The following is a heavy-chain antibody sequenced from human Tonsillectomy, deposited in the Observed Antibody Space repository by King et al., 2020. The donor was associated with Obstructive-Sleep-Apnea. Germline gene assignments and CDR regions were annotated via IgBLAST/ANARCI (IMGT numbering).Heavy chain of an antibody. Sequence: VQLVESGAEVKKPGASVKVSCKASGYTFTSYGISWVRQAPGQGLEWMGWISAYNGNTNYAQKLQGRVTMTTDTSTSTAYMERRSLRSDATAVYYCAECNPDFWSGVTGGWFDPGGQGTLVTVSS. CDR3: AECNPDFWSGVTGGWFDP. CDR2: ISAYNGNT. D-gene: IGHD3-3*01. V-gene: IGHV1-18*04. J-gene: IGHJ5*02. CDR1: GYTFTSYG.